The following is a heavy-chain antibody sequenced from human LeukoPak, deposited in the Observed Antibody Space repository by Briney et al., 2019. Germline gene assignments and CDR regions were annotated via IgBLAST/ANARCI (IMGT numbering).Heavy chain of an antibody. D-gene: IGHD3-9*01. CDR3: ARVDILTGPVP. V-gene: IGHV4-30-4*01. Sequence: TSETLSLTCTVSGGSISSGDYYWSWIRQPPGKGLEWIGYIYYSGSTYYNPSLKSRVTISVDTSKNQFSLKLSSVTAADTAVYYCARVDILTGPVPWGQGTLVTVSS. CDR2: IYYSGST. CDR1: GGSISSGDYY. J-gene: IGHJ5*02.